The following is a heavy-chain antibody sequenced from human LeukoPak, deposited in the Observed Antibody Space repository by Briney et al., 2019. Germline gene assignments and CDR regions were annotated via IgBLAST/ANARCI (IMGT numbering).Heavy chain of an antibody. CDR1: GYTLTELS. Sequence: ASVKVSCKVSGYTLTELSMHWVRQAPGKGLEWMGGFDPEDGETIYAQKFQGRVTMTEDTSTDTAYMELSSLRSEDTAVYYCATGRYSSTDFDYWGQGTLVTVSS. J-gene: IGHJ4*02. D-gene: IGHD6-13*01. V-gene: IGHV1-24*01. CDR2: FDPEDGET. CDR3: ATGRYSSTDFDY.